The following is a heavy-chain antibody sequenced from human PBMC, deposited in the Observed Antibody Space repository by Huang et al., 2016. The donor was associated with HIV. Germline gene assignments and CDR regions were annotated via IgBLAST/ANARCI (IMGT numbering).Heavy chain of an antibody. Sequence: QVQLQQWGAGLLKPSETLSLTCAVYGGSFSGYYWSWIRQPPGKGLEWIGEINHSVSTNNNPSLKRRVTISVDTSKTQFSLKLNSVTAADTAVYYCARGPDYYGSSGREAFDIWGQGTMVTVSS. CDR3: ARGPDYYGSSGREAFDI. CDR1: GGSFSGYY. CDR2: INHSVST. D-gene: IGHD3-22*01. V-gene: IGHV4-34*01. J-gene: IGHJ3*02.